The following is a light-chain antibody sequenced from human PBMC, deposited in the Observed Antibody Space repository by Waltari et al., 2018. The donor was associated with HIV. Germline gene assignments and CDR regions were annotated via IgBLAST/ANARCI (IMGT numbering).Light chain of an antibody. CDR1: SSDIGAYDS. V-gene: IGLV2-8*01. J-gene: IGLJ3*02. CDR3: SSYGDSLRVL. Sequence: QSALTQPPSASGSLGQSVTISCTGSSSDIGAYDSVSWFQQHPLSAPKLLLYEVTRRPSTVSDRLSGSRSGSTAFLTVAGLQPDDEATYFCSSYGDSLRVLFGGGTNVTVL. CDR2: EVT.